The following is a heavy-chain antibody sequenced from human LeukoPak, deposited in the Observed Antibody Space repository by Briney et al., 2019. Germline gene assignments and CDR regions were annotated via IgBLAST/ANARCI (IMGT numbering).Heavy chain of an antibody. D-gene: IGHD6-13*01. V-gene: IGHV1-3*01. Sequence: ASVKVSCKASGYTFTSYAMHWVRQAPGQRLEWMGWINAGNGNTKYSQKFQGRVTITRDTSASTAYMELSSLRSEDTAVYYCARARSSSLGNFDYWGQGTLVTVSS. CDR2: INAGNGNT. CDR3: ARARSSSLGNFDY. J-gene: IGHJ4*02. CDR1: GYTFTSYA.